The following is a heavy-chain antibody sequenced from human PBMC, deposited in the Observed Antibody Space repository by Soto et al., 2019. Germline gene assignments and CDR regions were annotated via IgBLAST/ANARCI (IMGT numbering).Heavy chain of an antibody. V-gene: IGHV3-23*01. CDR1: GFTFSSYA. CDR3: AKDKAAAGTFH. J-gene: IGHJ4*02. CDR2: ISGSGGST. Sequence: GGSPRLSCAASGFTFSSYAMSWVRQAPGKGLEWVSAISGSGGSTYYADSVKGRFTISRDNSKNTLYLQMNSLRAEDTAVYYCAKDKAAAGTFHWGQGTLVTVSS. D-gene: IGHD6-13*01.